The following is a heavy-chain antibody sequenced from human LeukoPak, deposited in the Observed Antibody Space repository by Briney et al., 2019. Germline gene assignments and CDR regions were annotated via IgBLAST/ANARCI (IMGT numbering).Heavy chain of an antibody. CDR3: AKEGGSGSYLRYYYYYYMDV. V-gene: IGHV3-30*18. CDR1: GFTFSSYG. CDR2: ISYDGTNK. Sequence: PGGTLRLSCAASGFTFSSYGMHWVRQAPGKGLEWVAVISYDGTNKYYADSVKGRFTISRDNSKNTLYLQMNSLRAEDTAVYYCAKEGGSGSYLRYYYYYYMDVWGKGTTVTISS. D-gene: IGHD3-10*01. J-gene: IGHJ6*03.